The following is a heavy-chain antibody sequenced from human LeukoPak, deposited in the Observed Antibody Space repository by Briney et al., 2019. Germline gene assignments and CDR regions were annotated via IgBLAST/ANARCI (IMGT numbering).Heavy chain of an antibody. Sequence: GGSLRLSCVASGFTFTNYGLHWVRQAPGKGLEWVAVIWYDGSKKYYGDSVKGRFTISRDNSKNTLYLQMNSLRDEDTAVYYCARDLSPNLATRCFDPRGQGTLVTVSS. D-gene: IGHD5-24*01. CDR2: IWYDGSKK. V-gene: IGHV3-33*01. CDR1: GFTFTNYG. J-gene: IGHJ5*02. CDR3: ARDLSPNLATRCFDP.